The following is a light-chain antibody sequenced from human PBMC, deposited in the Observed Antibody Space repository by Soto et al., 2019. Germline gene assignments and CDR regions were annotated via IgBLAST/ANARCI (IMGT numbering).Light chain of an antibody. V-gene: IGKV3-15*01. CDR2: AAS. CDR1: QSVNSN. CDR3: QQYLDWPPMYT. Sequence: EIVMTQSPATLSVSPGERATLSCRASQSVNSNLAWYQQKPGQPPRLLIYAASTRATGVPVRFSGSGSGTQFTLTISSLQSEDFAVYYCQQYLDWPPMYTFGQGTKLDLK. J-gene: IGKJ2*01.